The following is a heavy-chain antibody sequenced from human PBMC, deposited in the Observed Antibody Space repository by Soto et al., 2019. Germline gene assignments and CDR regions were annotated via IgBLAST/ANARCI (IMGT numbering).Heavy chain of an antibody. V-gene: IGHV1-69*01. D-gene: IGHD6-19*01. CDR2: IIPIFGTA. Sequence: QVQLVQSGAEVKKPGSSVKVSCKASGGTFSSYAISWVRQAPGQGLEWMGGIIPIFGTANYAQKFQGRVTITADESTSTAYMELSSLRSEDTAVYCCARALRVADYYYYYGMDVWGQGTTVTVSS. CDR1: GGTFSSYA. CDR3: ARALRVADYYYYYGMDV. J-gene: IGHJ6*02.